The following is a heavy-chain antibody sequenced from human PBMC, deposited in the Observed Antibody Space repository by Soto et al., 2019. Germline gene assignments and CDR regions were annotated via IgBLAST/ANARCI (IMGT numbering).Heavy chain of an antibody. CDR3: PSGSMHDSIGHNYPSAFDI. Sequence: TISLTWSVCAGAISSGGYYWNWIRQHPGKGLEWIGYIYYSGSTSYNPSLKSRVTISVDTSKNQFSLKLSSVPAADTAAYYGPSGSMHDSIGHNYPSAFDIWGPENMVTVSS. V-gene: IGHV4-31*02. CDR1: AGAISSGGYY. CDR2: IYYSGST. J-gene: IGHJ3*02. D-gene: IGHD3-22*01.